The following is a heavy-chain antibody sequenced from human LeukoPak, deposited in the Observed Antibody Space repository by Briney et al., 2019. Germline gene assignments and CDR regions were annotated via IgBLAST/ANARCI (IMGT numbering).Heavy chain of an antibody. CDR2: ISAYNGNT. D-gene: IGHD2-15*01. J-gene: IGHJ3*02. Sequence: ASVKVSCKASNYTFTNYGISWVRQAPGQGLEWMGWISAYNGNTNYAPKLQGRVTMTTDTSTSTAYMELRSLRSDDTAVYYCAREDCSGGSCYSLSLTPVFHVFDIWGQGTMVTVSS. V-gene: IGHV1-18*01. CDR3: AREDCSGGSCYSLSLTPVFHVFDI. CDR1: NYTFTNYG.